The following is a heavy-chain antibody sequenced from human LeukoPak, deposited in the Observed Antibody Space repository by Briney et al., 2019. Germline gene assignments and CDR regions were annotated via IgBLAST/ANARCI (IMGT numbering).Heavy chain of an antibody. CDR1: GGSISSGGYY. Sequence: SETLSLTCTVSGGSISSGGYYWSWIRQHPGKGLEWIGYIYYSGSTYYNPSLKGRVTISVDTSKNQFSLKLSSVTAADTAVYYCASFIAAAGDWYFDLWGRGTLVTVSS. CDR2: IYYSGST. D-gene: IGHD6-13*01. CDR3: ASFIAAAGDWYFDL. J-gene: IGHJ2*01. V-gene: IGHV4-31*03.